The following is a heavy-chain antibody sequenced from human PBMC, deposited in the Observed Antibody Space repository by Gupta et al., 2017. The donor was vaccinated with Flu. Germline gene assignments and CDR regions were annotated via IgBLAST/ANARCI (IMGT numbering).Heavy chain of an antibody. V-gene: IGHV3-7*01. CDR2: LNQDGSEK. CDR1: SHG. CDR3: ARGPRVDSAYTWCDP. D-gene: IGHD5-18*01. Sequence: SHGINWVRQAPGKGMEWVANLNQDGSEKNHVDSVKGRFTTSRDNAKNSLFLQMNSLRAEDTAVYYCARGPRVDSAYTWCDPWGQGTRVTVSS. J-gene: IGHJ5*02.